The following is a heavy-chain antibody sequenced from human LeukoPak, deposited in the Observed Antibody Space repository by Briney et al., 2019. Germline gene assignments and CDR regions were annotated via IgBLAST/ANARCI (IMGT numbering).Heavy chain of an antibody. CDR2: ITNNATRT. V-gene: IGHV3-23*01. D-gene: IGHD2-15*01. CDR3: AKGPAPYCSGGTCYSPYWYFDL. J-gene: IGHJ2*01. Sequence: PGGSLRLSCAASGFTFSNYAMSWVRQAPGKGLEWVSSITNNATRTNYADSVKGRFSVSRDNSKNTLYLQVNSLRAEDTAVYYCAKGPAPYCSGGTCYSPYWYFDLWGRGTLVTVSS. CDR1: GFTFSNYA.